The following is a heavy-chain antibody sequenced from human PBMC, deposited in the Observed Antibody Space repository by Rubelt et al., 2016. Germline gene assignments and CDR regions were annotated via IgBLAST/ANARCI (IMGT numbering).Heavy chain of an antibody. Sequence: VQLQESGPGLVKPSGTLSLTCSVSGDPISQGHWWSWVRQPPGKGLEWVANIDQRGSKMYYVDSVKGRFTISRDNAKNTLYLQMNSLRAEDTAVYYCARVYSSGWPDYWGQGTLVTVSS. D-gene: IGHD6-19*01. CDR2: IDQRGSKM. CDR3: ARVYSSGWPDY. V-gene: IGHV3-7*01. CDR1: GDPISQGHW. J-gene: IGHJ4*02.